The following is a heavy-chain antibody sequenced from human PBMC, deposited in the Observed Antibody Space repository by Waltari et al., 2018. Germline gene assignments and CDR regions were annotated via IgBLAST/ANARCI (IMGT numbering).Heavy chain of an antibody. CDR2: ISYSGGT. Sequence: QLQLHASGPGLVKPSETLSLTCNVSGSSISNNNYYWAWIRQPPGKGLEWIGSISYSGGTYSNPSLTSRLTISVDTSKNQFSLKLNSVTAADSAVYYCARPLLFTAWFDPWGQGTLVTVSS. D-gene: IGHD3-10*01. CDR1: GSSISNNNYY. J-gene: IGHJ5*02. CDR3: ARPLLFTAWFDP. V-gene: IGHV4-39*01.